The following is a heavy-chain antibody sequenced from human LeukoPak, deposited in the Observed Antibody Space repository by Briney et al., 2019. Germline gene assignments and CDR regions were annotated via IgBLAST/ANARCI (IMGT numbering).Heavy chain of an antibody. CDR2: IFPSGST. J-gene: IGHJ4*02. Sequence: SETLSLTCTVSGYSISTTFYWGWIRQPPGKGLECIGYIFPSGSTYYNPSLESRVTMSIDTSKNQFSLKVNSVTAADTAVYYCASATGFFDYWGQGTLVTVSS. CDR1: GYSISTTFY. D-gene: IGHD7-27*01. CDR3: ASATGFFDY. V-gene: IGHV4-38-2*02.